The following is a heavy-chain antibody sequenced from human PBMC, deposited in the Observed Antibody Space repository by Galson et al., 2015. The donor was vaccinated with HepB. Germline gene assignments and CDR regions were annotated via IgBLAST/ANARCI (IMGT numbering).Heavy chain of an antibody. CDR1: GFTFSSYG. CDR3: AKAFQYSSGWYLGAFDI. J-gene: IGHJ3*02. D-gene: IGHD6-19*01. Sequence: SLRLSCAASGFTFSSYGMHWVRQAPGKGLEWVAVISYDGSNKYYADSMKGRFTISRDNSKNTLYLQMNSLRAEDTAVYYCAKAFQYSSGWYLGAFDIWGQETMVTVSS. CDR2: ISYDGSNK. V-gene: IGHV3-30*18.